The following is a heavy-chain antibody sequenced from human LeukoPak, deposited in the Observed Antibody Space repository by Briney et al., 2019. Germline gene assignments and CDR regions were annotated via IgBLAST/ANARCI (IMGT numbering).Heavy chain of an antibody. V-gene: IGHV4-34*01. Sequence: SQTLSLTCAVYGGSLSDYYWSWIRQPPGKGLEWIGEINHGGSTNYNPSLKSRVTISLDTSKNQFSLKLSSVTAADTAVYYCASQVRLERRYYYYYMDVWDKGTTVTVCS. CDR2: INHGGST. J-gene: IGHJ6*03. CDR1: GGSLSDYY. CDR3: ASQVRLERRYYYYYMDV. D-gene: IGHD1-1*01.